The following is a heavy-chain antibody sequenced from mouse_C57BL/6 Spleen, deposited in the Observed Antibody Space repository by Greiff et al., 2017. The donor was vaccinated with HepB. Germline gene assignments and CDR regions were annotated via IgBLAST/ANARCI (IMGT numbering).Heavy chain of an antibody. Sequence: VQLVESGPGLVAPSQSLSITCTVSGFSLTSYAISWVRQPPGHGLEWLGVIWTGGGTNYNSALKSRLSISKDNSKSQVFLKMKIMQTDDTARYYCARNPYYYGSSYGYFDVWGTGTTVTVSS. D-gene: IGHD1-1*01. CDR2: IWTGGGT. V-gene: IGHV2-9-1*01. J-gene: IGHJ1*03. CDR3: ARNPYYYGSSYGYFDV. CDR1: GFSLTSYA.